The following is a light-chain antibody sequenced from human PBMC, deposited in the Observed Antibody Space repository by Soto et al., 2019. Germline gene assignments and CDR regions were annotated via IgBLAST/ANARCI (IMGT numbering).Light chain of an antibody. CDR2: DNN. CDR3: QSYDSSLSVV. CDR1: GSNIGAGYD. V-gene: IGLV1-40*01. J-gene: IGLJ2*01. Sequence: QPVLTQPPSVSGAPGQRVTISCTGSGSNIGAGYDVHWYQQLPGTVPKLLIYDNNKRPSGVPDRFSGSKSGTSASLAITGLQAEDEADYYCQSYDSSLSVVFGGGTKLTVL.